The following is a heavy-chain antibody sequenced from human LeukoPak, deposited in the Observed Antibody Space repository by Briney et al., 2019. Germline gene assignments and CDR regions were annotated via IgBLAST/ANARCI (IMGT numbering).Heavy chain of an antibody. CDR3: ARGEVGATVLDYYYMDV. Sequence: SETLSLTCTVSGGSISSYYWTWIRQPPGKGLEWIGSIYYSGSTNNNPSLKSRVTISVDTSKNQFSLKLNSVTAADTAVYYCARGEVGATVLDYYYMDVWGKGTTVTVSS. CDR2: IYYSGST. D-gene: IGHD1-26*01. CDR1: GGSISSYY. V-gene: IGHV4-59*12. J-gene: IGHJ6*03.